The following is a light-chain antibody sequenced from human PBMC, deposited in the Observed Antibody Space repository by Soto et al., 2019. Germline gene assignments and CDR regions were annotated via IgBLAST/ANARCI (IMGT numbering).Light chain of an antibody. CDR2: RAS. CDR1: QSIGSW. J-gene: IGKJ1*01. CDR3: QQYESYSWT. V-gene: IGKV1-5*03. Sequence: IQMTRSHSTLSAYVGDRVTISCRASQSIGSWLAWYQQKPGRAPKLLIYRASILENGVPRRFSGSGSGTEFTLTISSLQPDDFATYYCQQYESYSWTFGQGTKVDIK.